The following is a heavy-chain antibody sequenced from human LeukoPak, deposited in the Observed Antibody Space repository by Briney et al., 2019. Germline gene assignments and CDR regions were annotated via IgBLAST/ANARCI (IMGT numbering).Heavy chain of an antibody. V-gene: IGHV3-21*04. D-gene: IGHD4-11*01. J-gene: IGHJ4*02. Sequence: KPGGSLRLSCAASGFTFSSYSMNWVRQAPGKGLEWVSSISSSSSYIYYADSVKGRFTISRDNSKNTLYLQMNSLRAEDTAVYYCAKDFFYGNVAGSGPYSNYDYWGQGTLVTVSS. CDR3: AKDFFYGNVAGSGPYSNYDY. CDR1: GFTFSSYS. CDR2: ISSSSSYI.